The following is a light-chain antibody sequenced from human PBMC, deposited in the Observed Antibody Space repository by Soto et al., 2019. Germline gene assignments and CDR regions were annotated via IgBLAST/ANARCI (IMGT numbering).Light chain of an antibody. Sequence: DLVMTQSPLSLPVTPGEPASISCRSSQSLLHSNGYNYLDWYLQKPGQSPQLLIYLGSNRASGVPDRFSGSGSGTDFTLKISRVEPEDVGVYYCMQALQTLLTFGEGTKVEIK. V-gene: IGKV2-28*01. J-gene: IGKJ4*01. CDR3: MQALQTLLT. CDR1: QSLLHSNGYNY. CDR2: LGS.